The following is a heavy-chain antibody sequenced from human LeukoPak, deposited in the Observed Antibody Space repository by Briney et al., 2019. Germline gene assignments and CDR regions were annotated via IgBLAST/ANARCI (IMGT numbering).Heavy chain of an antibody. CDR3: ARAVGRYDILTGYYMNLYGMDV. J-gene: IGHJ6*02. D-gene: IGHD3-9*01. V-gene: IGHV4-31*03. CDR2: IYYSGST. CDR1: GGSISSGGYY. Sequence: SETLSLTCTVSGGSISSGGYYWIWIRQHPGKDLEWIGYIYYSGSTYYNPSLKSRVTISVETSKNQFSLKLSSVTAADTDVYYCARAVGRYDILTGYYMNLYGMDVWGQGTTVTVSS.